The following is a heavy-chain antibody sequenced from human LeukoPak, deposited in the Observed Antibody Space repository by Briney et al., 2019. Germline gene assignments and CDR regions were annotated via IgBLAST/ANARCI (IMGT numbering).Heavy chain of an antibody. J-gene: IGHJ4*02. D-gene: IGHD3-22*01. CDR1: GGSISSYY. CDR3: ARDYYDSSGYLGPLNY. V-gene: IGHV4-59*01. Sequence: SETLSLTCTVSGGSISSYYWSWIRQPPGKGLEWIGYIYYSGSTNYNPSLKSRVTISVDTSKKQFYLKLSSVTAADTAVYYCARDYYDSSGYLGPLNYWGQGTLVTVSS. CDR2: IYYSGST.